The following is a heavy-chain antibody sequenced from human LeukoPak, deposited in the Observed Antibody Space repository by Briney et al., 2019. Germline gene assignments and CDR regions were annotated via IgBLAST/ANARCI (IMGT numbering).Heavy chain of an antibody. D-gene: IGHD6-13*01. V-gene: IGHV3-66*01. CDR1: GFTVSSYY. CDR2: IYSGGST. J-gene: IGHJ4*02. CDR3: ATSGSIAAAGGY. Sequence: PGGSLRLSCAASGFTVSSYYMSWVRQAPGKGLEWVSIIYSGGSTYYADSVKGRFTISRDNSKNTLYLQMNSLRAEDTAVYYCATSGSIAAAGGYWGQGTLVTVSS.